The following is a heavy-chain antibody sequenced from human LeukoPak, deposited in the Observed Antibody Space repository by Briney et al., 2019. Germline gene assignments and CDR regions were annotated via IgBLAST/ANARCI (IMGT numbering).Heavy chain of an antibody. V-gene: IGHV1-69*01. D-gene: IGHD5-24*01. CDR1: GGTFSSYA. CDR3: ARDGQGTKEDGYNQRRFDY. Sequence: SVKVSCKASGGTFSSYAISWVRQAPGQGLEWMGGIIPIFGTANYAQKFQGRATITADESTSTAYMELSSLRSEDTAVYYCARDGQGTKEDGYNQRRFDYWGQGTLVTVSS. CDR2: IIPIFGTA. J-gene: IGHJ4*02.